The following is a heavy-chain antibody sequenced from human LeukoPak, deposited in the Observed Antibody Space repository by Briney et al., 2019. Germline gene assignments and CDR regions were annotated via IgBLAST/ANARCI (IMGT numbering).Heavy chain of an antibody. CDR1: GGTFRTYG. J-gene: IGHJ6*03. V-gene: IGHV1-69*01. CDR3: ARVITIVQPPYYYYMDV. D-gene: IGHD3-10*01. Sequence: SVRVSCEASGGTFRTYGVSWVRQAPGRGLEWMGGIIPIFGGTSYAQKFQDRVTITADESTTVAYMDLSSLRFEDTAVYYCARVITIVQPPYYYYMDVWGKGTTVTVSS. CDR2: IIPIFGGT.